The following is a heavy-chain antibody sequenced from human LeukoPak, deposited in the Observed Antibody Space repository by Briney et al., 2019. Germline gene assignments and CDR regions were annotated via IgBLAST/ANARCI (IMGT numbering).Heavy chain of an antibody. CDR3: AREISGTNGFDY. D-gene: IGHD1-7*01. CDR1: GLSFSGYG. J-gene: IGHJ4*02. V-gene: IGHV3-48*03. Sequence: GGPLKLPGAASGLSFSGYGMNWVRQAPGKGLEGVSYIGSSGDTIYYADSVKGRFTISRDNAKNSLYLQMGNLRAEDTGVYYCAREISGTNGFDYWGQGTLVTVSS. CDR2: IGSSGDTI.